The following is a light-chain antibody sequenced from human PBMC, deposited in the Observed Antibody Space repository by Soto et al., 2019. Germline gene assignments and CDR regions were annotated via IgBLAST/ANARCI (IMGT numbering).Light chain of an antibody. J-gene: IGLJ2*01. Sequence: QSVLTQPPSVSAAPGQKVTISCSGSSSNIERNYVSWYQQLPGTAPKLLILDNVKRPSGIPARFSRSKSGTSVTLAITGLKTGDEADYYCATWDDSLRAGVFGGGTKLTVL. CDR3: ATWDDSLRAGV. CDR2: DNV. CDR1: SSNIERNY. V-gene: IGLV1-51*01.